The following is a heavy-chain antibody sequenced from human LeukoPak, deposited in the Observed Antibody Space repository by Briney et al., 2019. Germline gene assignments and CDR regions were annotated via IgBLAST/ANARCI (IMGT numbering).Heavy chain of an antibody. CDR1: GFTFSNYN. Sequence: PGGSLRLSCAASGFTFSNYNMNWVRQAPGKAMEWVSSITSSGTYFFYADSVKGRFTISRDNAKNSLYLQMDSLGPEDTAVYYCARDPYGGIYGNYYYYYMDVWGKGTTVTISS. D-gene: IGHD2-15*01. V-gene: IGHV3-21*01. CDR2: ITSSGTYF. J-gene: IGHJ6*03. CDR3: ARDPYGGIYGNYYYYYMDV.